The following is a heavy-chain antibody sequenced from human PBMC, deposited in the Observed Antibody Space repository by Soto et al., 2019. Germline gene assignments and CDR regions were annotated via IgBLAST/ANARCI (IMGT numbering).Heavy chain of an antibody. V-gene: IGHV1-2*02. D-gene: IGHD3-3*01. CDR1: GYPVTAYY. CDR2: INPATGAA. J-gene: IGHJ3*02. CDR3: ARGGGVGVAGSAAFDM. Sequence: QLHLVQSGAVVKKPGASVTVSCSASGYPVTAYYMHWVRQAPGRGLEWMGGINPATGAAKYTQTFQGRVTMTRGTATSTGFMELGGLTSGDPAVFYCARGGGVGVAGSAAFDMWGQGTLVTVSS.